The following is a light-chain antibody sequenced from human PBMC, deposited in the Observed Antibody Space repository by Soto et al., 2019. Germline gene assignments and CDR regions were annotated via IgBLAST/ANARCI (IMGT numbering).Light chain of an antibody. V-gene: IGLV1-40*01. Sequence: QSVLTQPPSISGAPGQRVTISCTGSSSNIGAGSDVHWYHQLPGTAPKLLIYGNTNRPSGVPDRFSGSKSGTSASLAIAGLQTEDEGDYYCSSYTSSSTYVFGTGTKLTVL. CDR2: GNT. CDR1: SSNIGAGSD. J-gene: IGLJ1*01. CDR3: SSYTSSSTYV.